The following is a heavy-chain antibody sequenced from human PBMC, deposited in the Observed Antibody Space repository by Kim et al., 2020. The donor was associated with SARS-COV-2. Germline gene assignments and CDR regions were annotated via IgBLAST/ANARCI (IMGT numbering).Heavy chain of an antibody. CDR3: AHRWAFLDYGDYDADQAYDAVDS. Sequence: SGPTLVNPTQTLTLTCTFSGFSLSTSGVGVGWIRQPPGKALEWLALIYWDDDKRYSPSLKSRLTITKDTSKNQVFLTITNMDPVDTAAYYCAHRWAFLDYGDYDADQAYDAVDSWGQEKIVTVSS. J-gene: IGHJ3*02. D-gene: IGHD4-17*01. V-gene: IGHV2-5*02. CDR1: GFSLSTSGVG. CDR2: IYWDDDK.